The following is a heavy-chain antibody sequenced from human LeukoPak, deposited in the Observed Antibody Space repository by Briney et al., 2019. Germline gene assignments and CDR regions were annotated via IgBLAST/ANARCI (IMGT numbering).Heavy chain of an antibody. V-gene: IGHV3-23*01. CDR2: ISASAATT. Sequence: GGSLRLSRAASVFTFSRYAMSWVRQAPGKGLEWVSSISASAATTLYADSVKGRFTLHRDNSKNMLYLQKNSLRGEDAALYYCAKGAITSYSDYWGQGSLVTVSS. CDR3: AKGAITSYSDY. D-gene: IGHD2-2*01. CDR1: VFTFSRYA. J-gene: IGHJ4*02.